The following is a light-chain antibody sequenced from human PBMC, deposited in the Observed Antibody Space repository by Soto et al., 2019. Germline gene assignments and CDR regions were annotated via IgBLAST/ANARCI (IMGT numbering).Light chain of an antibody. J-gene: IGKJ1*01. Sequence: IVLTQSPATLSLSPGGRATLSCRASQSVSSYLAWYQQKPGQAPRLLIYDASNRATSIPATSSGRGSRTHFTVTITSPEPEDFAVSYCQERSNWPETLGQGTKVDIK. V-gene: IGKV3-11*01. CDR1: QSVSSY. CDR2: DAS. CDR3: QERSNWPET.